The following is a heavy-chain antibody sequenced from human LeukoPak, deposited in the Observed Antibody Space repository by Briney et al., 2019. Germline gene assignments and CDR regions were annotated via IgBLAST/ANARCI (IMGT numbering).Heavy chain of an antibody. Sequence: SETLSLTCTVSGVSISSYFWSWIRQPPGKGLEWIGYIYYSGSTNYNPSLKSRVTITVDTSKNQFSLKLSSVTAADTAVYYCASSGGSRDWFDPWGQGTLVTVSS. D-gene: IGHD2-15*01. CDR1: GVSISSYF. CDR3: ASSGGSRDWFDP. V-gene: IGHV4-59*01. J-gene: IGHJ5*02. CDR2: IYYSGST.